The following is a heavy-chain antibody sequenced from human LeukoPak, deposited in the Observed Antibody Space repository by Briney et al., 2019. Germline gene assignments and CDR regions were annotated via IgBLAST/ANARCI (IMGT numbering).Heavy chain of an antibody. V-gene: IGHV3-21*01. CDR2: ISSSSSYI. J-gene: IGHJ3*02. D-gene: IGHD2-21*02. CDR1: GFTFSSYW. CDR3: ARDPTYCGGDCYPHDAFDI. Sequence: GGSLRLSCAASGFTFSSYWMSWARQAPGKGLEWVSSISSSSSYIYYADSVKGRFTISRDNAKNSLYLQMNSLRAEDTAVYYCARDPTYCGGDCYPHDAFDIWGQGTMVTVSS.